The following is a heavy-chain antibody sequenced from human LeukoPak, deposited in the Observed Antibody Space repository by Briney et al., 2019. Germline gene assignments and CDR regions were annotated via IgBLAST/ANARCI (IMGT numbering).Heavy chain of an antibody. CDR3: ARDLHHYVAKDV. CDR2: ISGSGGVT. Sequence: PGGSLRLSCAASGFTFVSYSITWVRRAPGKGLEWVSTISGSGGVTYYADSVKGRFTISRDNSQNTLYLQMNSLRAEDTALYYCARDLHHYVAKDVWGQGTTVTGSS. V-gene: IGHV3-23*01. D-gene: IGHD4/OR15-4a*01. J-gene: IGHJ6*02. CDR1: GFTFVSYS.